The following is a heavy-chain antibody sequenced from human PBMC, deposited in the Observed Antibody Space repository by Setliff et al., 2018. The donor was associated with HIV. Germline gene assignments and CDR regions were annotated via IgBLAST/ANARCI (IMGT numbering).Heavy chain of an antibody. Sequence: SETLSLTCTVSGDSMNSVSYSWAWLRQSAGKGPEWIGHVYARGGANYNPSLTSRVTISVPTSKNQFSLNLNSVTAADTAKYYCARGRLMGSSVLFFDFWGQGILVTVSS. J-gene: IGHJ4*02. D-gene: IGHD2-21*01. CDR3: ARGRLMGSSVLFFDF. V-gene: IGHV4-61*09. CDR1: GDSMNSVSYS. CDR2: VYARGGA.